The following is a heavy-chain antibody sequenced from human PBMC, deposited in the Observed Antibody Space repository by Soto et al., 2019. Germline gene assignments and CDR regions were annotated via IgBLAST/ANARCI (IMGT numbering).Heavy chain of an antibody. Sequence: ASVKVSCKASGYTFTGYYMHWVRQAPGQGLEWMGWINPNSGGTNYAQKFQGRVTMTRDTSISTAYMELSRLRSDDTAVYYCARGHGYRYGYGNLYCDWGGEGTRRTVS. CDR3: ARGHGYRYGYGNLYCDW. CDR2: INPNSGGT. CDR1: GYTFTGYY. D-gene: IGHD5-18*01. J-gene: IGHJ4*02. V-gene: IGHV1-2*02.